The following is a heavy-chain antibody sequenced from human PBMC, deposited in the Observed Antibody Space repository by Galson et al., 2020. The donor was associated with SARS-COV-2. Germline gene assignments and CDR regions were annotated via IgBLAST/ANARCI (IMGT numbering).Heavy chain of an antibody. CDR2: ISGSGVNT. CDR1: GFTFSSYA. CDR3: AKEHSPSSTVRDYYQYYGIDV. J-gene: IGHJ6*02. V-gene: IGHV3-23*01. D-gene: IGHD4-17*01. Sequence: QAGGSLRLSCAASGFTFSSYAMSWVRQAPGKGLEWVSVISGSGVNTYHADSVKGRFTISRDNSKNILYLQMNSLRAEDTAVYFCAKEHSPSSTVRDYYQYYGIDVWGQGTTVTVSS.